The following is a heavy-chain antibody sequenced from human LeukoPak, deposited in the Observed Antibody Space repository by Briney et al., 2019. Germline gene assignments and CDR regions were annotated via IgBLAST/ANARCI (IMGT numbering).Heavy chain of an antibody. J-gene: IGHJ4*02. D-gene: IGHD6-19*01. V-gene: IGHV4-61*02. CDR2: IYTRGST. Sequence: SETPSLTCSVSGGSISSGSYYWSWIRQPAGKGLEWIGRIYTRGSTNYNPSLKSRVTMSVDTSKNQFSLKLSSVTAADTAVYYCARRGSGWYYFDYWGQGTLVTVSS. CDR1: GGSISSGSYY. CDR3: ARRGSGWYYFDY.